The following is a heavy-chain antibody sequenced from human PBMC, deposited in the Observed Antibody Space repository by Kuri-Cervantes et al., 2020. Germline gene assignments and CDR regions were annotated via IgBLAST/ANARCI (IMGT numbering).Heavy chain of an antibody. CDR2: IKQDGSEK. D-gene: IGHD6-13*01. CDR1: GFTFSSYW. V-gene: IGHV3-7*01. CDR3: TTGASLSASSSWYQRVPYYYGMDV. Sequence: GESLKISCAASGFTFSSYWMSWVRQAPGKGLEWVANIKQDGSEKYYVDSVKGRFTISRDNAKNSLYLQMNSLRAEDTAVYYCTTGASLSASSSWYQRVPYYYGMDVWGQGTTVTVSS. J-gene: IGHJ6*02.